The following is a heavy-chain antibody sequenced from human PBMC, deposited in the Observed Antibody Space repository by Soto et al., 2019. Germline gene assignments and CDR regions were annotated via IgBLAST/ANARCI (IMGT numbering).Heavy chain of an antibody. CDR2: FSDSGST. Sequence: SETLALTCTVSGGSISSYDWSWIRQPPGKGLEWIGYFSDSGSTNYNPPLKSRVTISVDTSKNQFSLKLSSVTAADTAMYYCAKYDFLAGTHDAFDIWGQGTMVTVSS. V-gene: IGHV4-59*08. CDR3: AKYDFLAGTHDAFDI. CDR1: GGSISSYD. J-gene: IGHJ3*02. D-gene: IGHD6-19*01.